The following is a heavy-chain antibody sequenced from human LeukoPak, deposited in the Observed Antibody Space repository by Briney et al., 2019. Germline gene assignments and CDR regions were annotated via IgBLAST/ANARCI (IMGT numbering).Heavy chain of an antibody. CDR1: GGSFSGYY. Sequence: PSETLSLTCAVYGGSFSGYYWSWIRQPPGKGLEWIGEINHSGSTNYNPSLKSRVTISVDTSKNQFSLKLSSVTAADTAVYYCARIRGDYGGNRIDYWGQGTLVTVSS. D-gene: IGHD4-23*01. CDR2: INHSGST. CDR3: ARIRGDYGGNRIDY. J-gene: IGHJ4*02. V-gene: IGHV4-34*01.